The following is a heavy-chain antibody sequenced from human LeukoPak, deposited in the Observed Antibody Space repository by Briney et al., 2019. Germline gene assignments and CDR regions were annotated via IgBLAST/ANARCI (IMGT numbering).Heavy chain of an antibody. CDR2: ISSSGSTI. CDR1: GFTFSSYE. Sequence: PGGSLRLSCAASGFTFSSYEMNWVRQAPGKGLEWVSYISSSGSTIYYADSVKGQFTISRDNAKNSLYLQMNSLRAEDTAVYYCARGFGDYGAFDYWGQGTLVTVSS. D-gene: IGHD4-17*01. V-gene: IGHV3-48*03. CDR3: ARGFGDYGAFDY. J-gene: IGHJ4*02.